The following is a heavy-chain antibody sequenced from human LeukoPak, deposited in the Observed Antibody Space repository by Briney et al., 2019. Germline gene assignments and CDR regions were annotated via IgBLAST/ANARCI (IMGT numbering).Heavy chain of an antibody. V-gene: IGHV4-59*01. Sequence: KPSETLSLTCTVSGGSMSTYYWSWIRQPPGKGLEWIGYIYYSGSTNYNPSLKSRVTISIDTSKNQFSLNLSSVTAADTAVYYCAGAYGDRIYYYYYYMDVWGKGTTVTVSS. D-gene: IGHD4-17*01. J-gene: IGHJ6*03. CDR3: AGAYGDRIYYYYYYMDV. CDR2: IYYSGST. CDR1: GGSMSTYY.